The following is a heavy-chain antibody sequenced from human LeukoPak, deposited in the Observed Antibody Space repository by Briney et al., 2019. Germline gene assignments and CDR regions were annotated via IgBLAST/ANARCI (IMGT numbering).Heavy chain of an antibody. V-gene: IGHV3-7*05. Sequence: GGSLRLSCAASGFTFSSYWMHWVRQAPGKGLEWVANIKQDGSEKYYVDSVKGRFTISRDNAKNSLYLQMNSLRAEDTAVCYCASQVSSGWDYWGQGTLVTVSS. J-gene: IGHJ4*02. CDR2: IKQDGSEK. CDR3: ASQVSSGWDY. CDR1: GFTFSSYW. D-gene: IGHD6-19*01.